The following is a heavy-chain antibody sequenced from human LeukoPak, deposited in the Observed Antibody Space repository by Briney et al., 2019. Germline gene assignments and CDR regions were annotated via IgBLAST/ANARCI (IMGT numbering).Heavy chain of an antibody. CDR3: ARVVLITMIVVVTRDAFDI. CDR1: GGSFRVYY. J-gene: IGHJ3*02. Sequence: SETLSVTYAVYGGSFRVYYWSWIRQPPGKGLEWVGEINHSESTNYNPPLKSRVTISVDTSKNQFSLKLSSVTAADTAMYYCARVVLITMIVVVTRDAFDIWGQGTMVTVSS. D-gene: IGHD3-22*01. CDR2: INHSEST. V-gene: IGHV4-34*01.